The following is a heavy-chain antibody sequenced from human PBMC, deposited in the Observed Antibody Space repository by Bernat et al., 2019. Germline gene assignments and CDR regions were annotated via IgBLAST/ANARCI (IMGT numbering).Heavy chain of an antibody. CDR1: GFTFSNAW. Sequence: EVQLVESGGGLVKPGGSLRLSCAASGFTFSNAWMSWVRQAPGKGLEWVGRIKSKTDGGTTDYAAPVKGRFTISRDDSKNTLYLQMNSLKTEDTAVYYCTTRGGYCSGGSCSHYYYYGMDVWGQGTTVTVSS. V-gene: IGHV3-15*01. D-gene: IGHD2-15*01. CDR2: IKSKTDGGTT. CDR3: TTRGGYCSGGSCSHYYYYGMDV. J-gene: IGHJ6*02.